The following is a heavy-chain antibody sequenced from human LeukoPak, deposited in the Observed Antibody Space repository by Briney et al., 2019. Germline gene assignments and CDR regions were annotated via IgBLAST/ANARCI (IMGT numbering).Heavy chain of an antibody. Sequence: ASVKVSCKASGYTFTGYYMHWVRQAPGQGLEWMGWINPNSGGTNYAQKFQGRVTMTRDTSISTAYMELSRLRSDDTAVYYCARGSPTHYYDSSGSNDYWGQGTLVTVSS. V-gene: IGHV1-2*02. J-gene: IGHJ4*02. CDR2: INPNSGGT. CDR1: GYTFTGYY. CDR3: ARGSPTHYYDSSGSNDY. D-gene: IGHD3-22*01.